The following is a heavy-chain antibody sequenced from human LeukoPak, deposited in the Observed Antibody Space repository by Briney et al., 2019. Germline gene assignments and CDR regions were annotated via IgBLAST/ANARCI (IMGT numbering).Heavy chain of an antibody. J-gene: IGHJ4*02. CDR1: GGSISSGSYY. Sequence: SETLSLTCTVSGGSISSGSYYWSWIRQPAGKGLEWIGRIYTSGSTNYNPSLKSRVTISVDTSKNQFSLKLSSVTAADTAVYYCARDALDSSGYPNFDYWGQGTLVTVSS. D-gene: IGHD3-22*01. V-gene: IGHV4-61*02. CDR3: ARDALDSSGYPNFDY. CDR2: IYTSGST.